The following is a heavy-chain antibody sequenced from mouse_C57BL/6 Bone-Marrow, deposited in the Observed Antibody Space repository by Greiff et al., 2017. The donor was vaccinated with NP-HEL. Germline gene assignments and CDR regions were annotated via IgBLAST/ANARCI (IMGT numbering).Heavy chain of an antibody. Sequence: QVQLQQSGPELVKPGASVKISCKASGYAFSSSWMNWVKQRPGKGLEWIGRIYPGDGDTNYNGKFKGKATLTADKSSSTAYMQLSSLTSEDSAVYFCARFNLLLPYYYAMDYWGQGTSVTVSS. CDR3: ARFNLLLPYYYAMDY. J-gene: IGHJ4*01. CDR1: GYAFSSSW. V-gene: IGHV1-82*01. D-gene: IGHD1-1*01. CDR2: IYPGDGDT.